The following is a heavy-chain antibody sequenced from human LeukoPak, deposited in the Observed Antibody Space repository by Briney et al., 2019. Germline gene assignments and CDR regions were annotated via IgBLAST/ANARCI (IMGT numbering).Heavy chain of an antibody. CDR2: INPNSGGT. J-gene: IGHJ4*02. Sequence: ASVKVSCKASGYTFTGYYMHWVRQAPGRGLEWMGWINPNSGGTNYAQKFQGRVTMTGDTSISTAYMELSRLRPDDTAVYYCAGAEGFSNKRLDYWGQGTLVTVSS. CDR3: AGAEGFSNKRLDY. D-gene: IGHD6-13*01. V-gene: IGHV1-2*02. CDR1: GYTFTGYY.